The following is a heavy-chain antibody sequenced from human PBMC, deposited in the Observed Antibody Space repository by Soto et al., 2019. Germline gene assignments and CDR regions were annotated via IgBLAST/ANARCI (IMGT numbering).Heavy chain of an antibody. D-gene: IGHD2-2*01. CDR2: INPNSGGT. V-gene: IGHV1-2*02. Sequence: ASVKVSCKASGYTFTGYYMHWVRQAPGQGLEWMGWINPNSGGTNYAQKFQGRVTMTRDTSISTAYMELSRLRSDDTAVYYCARDLGYCSSTSCYLNGMDVWGQGTTVTVSS. J-gene: IGHJ6*02. CDR3: ARDLGYCSSTSCYLNGMDV. CDR1: GYTFTGYY.